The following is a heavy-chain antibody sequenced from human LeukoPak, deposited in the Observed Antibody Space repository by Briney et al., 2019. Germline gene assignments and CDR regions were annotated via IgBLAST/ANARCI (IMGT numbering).Heavy chain of an antibody. D-gene: IGHD3-22*01. Sequence: SETLSLTCTVSCGSISIGGYYWSWIRQHPGKGLEWIGYIYYSGSTYYNPSLKSRVTISVDTSKNQFSLKLSSVTAADTAVYYCARLPPYYYDSTEDYWGQGTLVTVSS. J-gene: IGHJ4*02. CDR3: ARLPPYYYDSTEDY. V-gene: IGHV4-31*03. CDR2: IYYSGST. CDR1: CGSISIGGYY.